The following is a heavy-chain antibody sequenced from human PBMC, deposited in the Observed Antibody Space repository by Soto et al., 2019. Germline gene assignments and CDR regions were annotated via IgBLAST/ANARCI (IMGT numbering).Heavy chain of an antibody. CDR2: INPGYPAGRSN. J-gene: IGHJ6*02. V-gene: IGHV1-46*01. Sequence: QVQLVQSGAEVNKPGASVKVSCKASGYTLTTFFMHWVRQAPGQGLEWMGVINPGYPAGRSNTYAQKLPGIVTMTTATYTSTVYMELSRLRSDDTAVYYCAREAIVAGATTGMDVWGQGTTVTVSS. CDR3: AREAIVAGATTGMDV. CDR1: GYTLTTFF. D-gene: IGHD1-26*01.